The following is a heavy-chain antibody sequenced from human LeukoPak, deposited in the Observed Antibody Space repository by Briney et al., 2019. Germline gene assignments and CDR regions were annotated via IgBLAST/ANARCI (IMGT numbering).Heavy chain of an antibody. CDR1: GGSFSGYY. D-gene: IGHD4-23*01. J-gene: IGHJ4*02. CDR3: ASADYGGNAEVSRGY. CDR2: INHSGST. V-gene: IGHV4-34*01. Sequence: SETLSLTCAVYGGSFSGYYWSWIRQPPGKGLEWIGEINHSGSTNYNPSLKSRVTISVDTSKNQFSLKLSSVTAADTAVYYCASADYGGNAEVSRGYWGQGTLVTVSS.